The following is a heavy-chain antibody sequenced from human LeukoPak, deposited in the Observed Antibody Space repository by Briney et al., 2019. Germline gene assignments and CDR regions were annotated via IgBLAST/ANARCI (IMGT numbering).Heavy chain of an antibody. CDR1: VYTFATYS. V-gene: IGHV1-18*01. D-gene: IGHD6-19*01. CDR2: MSGYSGST. Sequence: ASVRVSCKTSVYTFATYSINWVRQAPGQGLEWMGWMSGYSGSTNYAQKLQGRVTMTTDTSTTTAYMELRSLKSDDTAVYYCARGHSSGRDYYFDTWGQGTLVTVSS. CDR3: ARGHSSGRDYYFDT. J-gene: IGHJ4*02.